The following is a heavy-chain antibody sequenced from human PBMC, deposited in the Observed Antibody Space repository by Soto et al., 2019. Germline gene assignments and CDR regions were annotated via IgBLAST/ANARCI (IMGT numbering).Heavy chain of an antibody. CDR2: IRQDGSEI. CDR3: AREVVVSRGASYFGY. CDR1: GFTFSSNW. V-gene: IGHV3-7*04. D-gene: IGHD2-2*01. Sequence: GGSLRLSCVGSGFTFSSNWTTWVRQAPGKGLEWVANIRQDGSEINYVDSVKGRFTISRDNTKNSLYLQMNSLRAEDTAIYYRAREVVVSRGASYFGYWG. J-gene: IGHJ4*03.